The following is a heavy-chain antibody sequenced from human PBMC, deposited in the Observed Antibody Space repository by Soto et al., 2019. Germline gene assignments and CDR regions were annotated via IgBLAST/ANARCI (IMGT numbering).Heavy chain of an antibody. Sequence: ASVKVSCKASGYTFTSYAMHWVRQAPGQRLEWMGWINAGNGNTKYSQKFQGRVTITRDTSASTAYMELSSLRSEDTAVYYCARNHRPLAAVAGPFDYWGQGTLVTVSS. CDR3: ARNHRPLAAVAGPFDY. CDR2: INAGNGNT. D-gene: IGHD6-19*01. CDR1: GYTFTSYA. J-gene: IGHJ4*02. V-gene: IGHV1-3*01.